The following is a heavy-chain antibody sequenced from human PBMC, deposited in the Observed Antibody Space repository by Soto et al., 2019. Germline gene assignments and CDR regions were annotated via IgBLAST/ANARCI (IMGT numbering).Heavy chain of an antibody. D-gene: IGHD5-18*01. V-gene: IGHV3-30*18. J-gene: IGHJ4*02. Sequence: QVQLVESGGGVVQPGKSLRLSCAASGFSFDTYGMHWVRQAPGKGLEWVAVISSHGSNKYYADPVKSRFTISSDDSKNTVFLQMNSLRTEDTALYYCAKDPAWRYSFGWAFDYWGQGTLVAVSS. CDR3: AKDPAWRYSFGWAFDY. CDR2: ISSHGSNK. CDR1: GFSFDTYG.